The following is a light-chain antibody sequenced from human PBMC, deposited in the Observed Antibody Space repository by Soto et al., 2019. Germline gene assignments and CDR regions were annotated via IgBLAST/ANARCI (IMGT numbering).Light chain of an antibody. CDR3: QQYKNWLTWT. CDR1: QSVSSS. Sequence: EIVMTQSPATLSVSPGERATLSCRARQSVSSSLAWYQHKPGQAPRLLIYGASTRATGIPARFSGSGSGTEFTLTISSLQSEDFAVYYCQQYKNWLTWTFGQGTKVDIK. V-gene: IGKV3-15*01. J-gene: IGKJ1*01. CDR2: GAS.